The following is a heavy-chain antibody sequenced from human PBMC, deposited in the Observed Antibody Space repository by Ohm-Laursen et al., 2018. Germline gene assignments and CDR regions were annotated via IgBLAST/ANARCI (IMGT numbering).Heavy chain of an antibody. D-gene: IGHD3-10*01. CDR2: IKSKSDGGAT. Sequence: SLRLSCSASGFTFSNAWMSWVRQAPGKGLEWVGRIKSKSDGGATDYPAPVRGRFTISRDDSKNTLYLEMNSLKTEDTAVYYCTTARRGDWGQGTLVTVSS. V-gene: IGHV3-15*01. CDR3: TTARRGD. CDR1: GFTFSNAW. J-gene: IGHJ4*02.